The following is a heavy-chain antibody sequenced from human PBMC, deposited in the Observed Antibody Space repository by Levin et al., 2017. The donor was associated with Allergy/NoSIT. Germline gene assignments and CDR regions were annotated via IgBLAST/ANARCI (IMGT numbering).Heavy chain of an antibody. CDR3: GGDNPDALTCAFDI. CDR2: ISYDGSKK. CDR1: GFTFSSYA. Sequence: GGSLRLSCAASGFTFSSYAMHWVRQAPGKGLEWVAVISYDGSKKYYADSVKGRFTISRDNSKNTLYLQMNSLRAEDTAVNYCGGDNPDALTCAFDIWGQGTMVTVSS. J-gene: IGHJ3*02. V-gene: IGHV3-30*04. D-gene: IGHD2-8*01.